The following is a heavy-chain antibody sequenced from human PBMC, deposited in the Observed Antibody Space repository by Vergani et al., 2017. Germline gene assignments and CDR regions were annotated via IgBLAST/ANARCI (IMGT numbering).Heavy chain of an antibody. CDR2: ISGSGGST. J-gene: IGHJ4*02. Sequence: EVQLLESGGGLVQPGGSLRLSCAASGFTFSSYAMSWVRQAPGKGLEWVSAISGSGGSTYYADSVKGRFTISRDNSKNTLYLQMNSLIAEDTAVYYCAKQYYYDSSGYYGSKYYFDYWGQGTLVTVSS. D-gene: IGHD3-22*01. CDR3: AKQYYYDSSGYYGSKYYFDY. CDR1: GFTFSSYA. V-gene: IGHV3-23*01.